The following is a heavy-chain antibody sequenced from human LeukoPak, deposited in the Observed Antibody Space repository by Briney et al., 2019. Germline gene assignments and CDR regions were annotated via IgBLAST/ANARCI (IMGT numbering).Heavy chain of an antibody. J-gene: IGHJ6*03. CDR2: IIPIFHTT. V-gene: IGHV1-69*06. CDR1: GGTFSNYA. CDR3: ARVGEAYYGSGSYIYMDV. Sequence: GASVKVSCKASGGTFSNYAISWVRQAPGQGLEWMGGIIPIFHTTNYAQKFQGRVTITADKSTTTAYMELSSLKSEDTAVYYCARVGEAYYGSGSYIYMDVWGKGTTVTVSS. D-gene: IGHD3-10*01.